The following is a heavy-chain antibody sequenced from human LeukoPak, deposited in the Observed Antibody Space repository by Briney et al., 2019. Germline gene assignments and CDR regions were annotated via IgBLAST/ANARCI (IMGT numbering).Heavy chain of an antibody. CDR2: IYYSGST. D-gene: IGHD4-11*01. CDR1: GGSISSSSYY. J-gene: IGHJ6*04. V-gene: IGHV4-39*01. CDR3: ARLYKLLWVLSTVTTWAV. Sequence: SETLSLTCTVSGGSISSSSYYWGWIRQPPGKGLEWIGSIYYSGSTYYNPSLKSRVTISVDTSKNQFSLKLSSVTAADTAMYYCARLYKLLWVLSTVTTWAVWGKGTTVTVSS.